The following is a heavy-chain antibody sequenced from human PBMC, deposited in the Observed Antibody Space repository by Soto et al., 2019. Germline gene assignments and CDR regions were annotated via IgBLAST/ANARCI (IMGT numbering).Heavy chain of an antibody. CDR2: IYYSGST. V-gene: IGHV4-59*08. D-gene: IGHD5-12*01. CDR1: GGSISSYY. CDR3: ARENSGQERGKAPFDY. Sequence: NPSETLSLTCTVSGGSISSYYWSWIRQPPGKGLEWIGYIYYSGSTNYNPSLKSRVTISVDTSKNQFSLKLSSVTAADTAVYYCARENSGQERGKAPFDYWGQGTLVTVSS. J-gene: IGHJ4*02.